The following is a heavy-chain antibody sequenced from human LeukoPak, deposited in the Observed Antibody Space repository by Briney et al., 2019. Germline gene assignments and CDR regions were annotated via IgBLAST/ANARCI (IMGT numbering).Heavy chain of an antibody. D-gene: IGHD3-3*01. CDR3: AKHGGPDYYYYMDV. CDR2: ISGSGITT. V-gene: IGHV3-23*01. CDR1: GFTFSNYA. Sequence: GGSLRLSCAASGFTFSNYAMSLVRQAPGKGLEWVSVISGSGITTYYADSVKGRFTISRDHSKNTLSLQMNSLRAEDTALYYCAKHGGPDYYYYMDVWGKGTTVTVSS. J-gene: IGHJ6*03.